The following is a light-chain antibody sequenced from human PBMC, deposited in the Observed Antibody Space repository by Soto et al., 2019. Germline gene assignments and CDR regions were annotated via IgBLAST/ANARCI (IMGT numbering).Light chain of an antibody. CDR3: LKYSSVPV. CDR1: QGIRNF. CDR2: AAS. Sequence: DIQMTQSPTSLSASVGDRVTITCRASQGIRNFVAWYQQKPGKAPKLLIYAASTLQSGVPSRFSGSGSGTDFTLTINSLQPEDGATYSCLKYSSVPVFGPGTKVEIK. V-gene: IGKV1-27*01. J-gene: IGKJ3*01.